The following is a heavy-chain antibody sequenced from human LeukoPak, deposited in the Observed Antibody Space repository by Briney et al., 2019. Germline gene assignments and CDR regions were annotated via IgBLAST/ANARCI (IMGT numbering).Heavy chain of an antibody. V-gene: IGHV3-21*01. CDR3: ARTGDYYGSGSYYDY. J-gene: IGHJ4*02. CDR2: ISSSSSYI. CDR1: GFTFSSYS. D-gene: IGHD3-10*01. Sequence: GGSLRLSCAASGFTFSSYSMNWVRQAPGKGLEWVSSISSSSSYIYYADSVKGRFTTSRDNAKNSLYLQINSLRAEDTAVYYCARTGDYYGSGSYYDYWGQGTLVTVSS.